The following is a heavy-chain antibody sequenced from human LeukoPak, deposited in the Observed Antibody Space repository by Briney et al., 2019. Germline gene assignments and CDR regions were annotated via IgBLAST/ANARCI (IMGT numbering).Heavy chain of an antibody. CDR1: GFDFDRFE. D-gene: IGHD3-10*02. CDR2: ISSSATAV. Sequence: TGGSLRLSCAASGFDFDRFEMNWVRQAPGKGLEWVSYISSSATAVYYSDSVQGRFTISRDNAKNSLYLQMSSLRAEDTAVYYCAELGITMIGGVWGKGTTVTISS. J-gene: IGHJ6*04. V-gene: IGHV3-48*03. CDR3: AELGITMIGGV.